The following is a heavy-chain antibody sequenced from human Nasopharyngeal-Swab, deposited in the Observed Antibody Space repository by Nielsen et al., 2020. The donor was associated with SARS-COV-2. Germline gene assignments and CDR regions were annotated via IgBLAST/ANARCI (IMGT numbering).Heavy chain of an antibody. CDR1: GFTFSSYS. D-gene: IGHD6-19*01. CDR2: ISSSSSYI. Sequence: GESLKISCAASGFTFSSYSMNWVRQAPGKGLEWVSSISSSSSYIHYADSVKGRFTISRDNAKNSLYLQMNSLRAEDTAVYYCARDGAYSSGWRDYWGQGTLVTVSS. CDR3: ARDGAYSSGWRDY. J-gene: IGHJ4*02. V-gene: IGHV3-21*01.